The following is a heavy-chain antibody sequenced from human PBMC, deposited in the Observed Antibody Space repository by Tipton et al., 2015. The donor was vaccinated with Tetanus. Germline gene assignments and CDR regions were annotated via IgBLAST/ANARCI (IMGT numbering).Heavy chain of an antibody. Sequence: GSLRLSCAASGFTFSSYSMNWVRQAPGKGLEWVSSISSSSSYIYYADSVKGRFTISRDNAKNSLYLQMNSLRAEDTAVYYCARDIRHVGATLYFDYWGQGTLVTVSS. CDR3: ARDIRHVGATLYFDY. CDR2: ISSSSSYI. V-gene: IGHV3-21*04. D-gene: IGHD1-26*01. CDR1: GFTFSSYS. J-gene: IGHJ4*02.